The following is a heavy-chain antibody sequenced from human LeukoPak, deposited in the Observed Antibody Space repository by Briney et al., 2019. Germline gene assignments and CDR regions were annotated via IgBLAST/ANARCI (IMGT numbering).Heavy chain of an antibody. V-gene: IGHV1-3*02. CDR2: GYVGNGQT. D-gene: IGHD3-22*01. CDR3: ARDYYDSSGPRWFDL. Sequence: GASVKVSCKTSGYIFTNYAMHWVCQAPGQGLELVWWGYVGNGQTKYSQDFSGRVTITRDTYMPSVYMEVSSLRTTDMVVYFCARDYYDSSGPRWFDLWGQGTLVTVPS. CDR1: GYIFTNYA. J-gene: IGHJ5*02.